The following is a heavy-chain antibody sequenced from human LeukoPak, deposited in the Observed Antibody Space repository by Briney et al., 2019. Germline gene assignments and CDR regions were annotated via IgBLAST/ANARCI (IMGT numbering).Heavy chain of an antibody. D-gene: IGHD3-16*01. Sequence: SETLSLTCAVYGGSFSGYYWSWIRQPPGKGLEWIGEINHSGSTNYNPSLKSRVTISVDTSKNQFSLKLSSVTAADTAVYYCARSGSGMGLTFGGVINYWGQGTLVTVSS. CDR2: INHSGST. V-gene: IGHV4-34*01. J-gene: IGHJ4*02. CDR3: ARSGSGMGLTFGGVINY. CDR1: GGSFSGYY.